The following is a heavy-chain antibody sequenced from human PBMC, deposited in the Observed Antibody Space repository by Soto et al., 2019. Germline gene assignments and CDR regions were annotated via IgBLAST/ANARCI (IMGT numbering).Heavy chain of an antibody. CDR2: IYSGGST. Sequence: LRLSCAASGFTVSSNYMSWVRQAPGKGLEWVSVIYSGGSTYYADSVKGRFTISRDNSKNTLYLQMNSLRAEDTAVYYCARGYYYDSSGYFQRAFDIWGQGTMVTVSS. J-gene: IGHJ3*02. CDR3: ARGYYYDSSGYFQRAFDI. V-gene: IGHV3-53*01. D-gene: IGHD3-22*01. CDR1: GFTVSSNY.